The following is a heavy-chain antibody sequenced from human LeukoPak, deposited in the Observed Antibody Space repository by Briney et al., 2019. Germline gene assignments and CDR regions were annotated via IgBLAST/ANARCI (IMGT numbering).Heavy chain of an antibody. Sequence: SETLSLTCAVSGGSISSSNWWSWVRQPPGKGLEWIGEIYHSGSTNYNPSLKSRVTISVDTSKNQFSLKLSSVTAADTAVYYCARDARGYSSSHFDYWGQGTLVTVSS. CDR1: GGSISSSNW. J-gene: IGHJ4*02. CDR2: IYHSGST. D-gene: IGHD6-13*01. CDR3: ARDARGYSSSHFDY. V-gene: IGHV4-4*02.